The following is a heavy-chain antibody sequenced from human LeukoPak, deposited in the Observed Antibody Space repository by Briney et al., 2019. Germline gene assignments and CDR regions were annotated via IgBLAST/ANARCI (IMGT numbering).Heavy chain of an antibody. D-gene: IGHD5-18*01. CDR1: GGSISSGGYY. CDR3: ARGSRGYSYG. CDR2: IYHSGST. Sequence: PSQTLSLICTVSGGSISSGGYYWSWIRQPPGKGLEWIGCIYHSGSTYYNPSLKSRVTISVDTSKNHFLLKVNSVTAADTAVYYCARGSRGYSYGWGQGTLVTVSS. J-gene: IGHJ4*02. V-gene: IGHV4-30-2*01.